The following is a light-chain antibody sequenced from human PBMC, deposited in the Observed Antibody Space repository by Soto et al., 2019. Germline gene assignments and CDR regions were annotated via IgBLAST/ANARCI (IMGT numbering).Light chain of an antibody. CDR3: QQYGGSPRT. J-gene: IGKJ1*01. Sequence: EIVLTQSPATLSLSPGARATLSCRASQSVSSSYLAWYQPKPGQAPRLLIYGASSRATGIPDRFSGSGSGTDFTLTITRLEPEDFAVYYCQQYGGSPRTFGQGTKVDIK. CDR2: GAS. CDR1: QSVSSSY. V-gene: IGKV3-20*01.